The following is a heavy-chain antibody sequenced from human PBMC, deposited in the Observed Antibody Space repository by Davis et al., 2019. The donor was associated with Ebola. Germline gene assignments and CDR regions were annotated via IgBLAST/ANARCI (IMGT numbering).Heavy chain of an antibody. CDR1: GGTFSSYA. D-gene: IGHD3-10*01. CDR2: IIPIFVTA. CDR3: ARGGGAVGQYYFDY. V-gene: IGHV1-69*13. Sequence: SVKVSCKASGGTFSSYAISWVRQAPGQGLEWMGGIIPIFVTANYAQKFQGRVTITADESTSTAYMELSSLRSEDTAVYYCARGGGAVGQYYFDYWGQGTLVTVSS. J-gene: IGHJ4*02.